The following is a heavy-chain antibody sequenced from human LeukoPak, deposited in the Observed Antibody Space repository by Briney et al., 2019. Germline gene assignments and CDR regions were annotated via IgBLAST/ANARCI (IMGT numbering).Heavy chain of an antibody. D-gene: IGHD3-10*01. V-gene: IGHV3-49*01. J-gene: IGHJ4*02. CDR1: GFTFGDYA. CDR3: TREVFGGSGSYYCHDY. CDR2: IRSKAYGGTT. Sequence: GGSLRLSCTASGFTFGDYAMSWFRQAPGKGLEWVGFIRSKAYGGTTEYAASVKGRFTISRDGSKGIAYLQMNSLKTEDTAVYYCTREVFGGSGSYYCHDYWGQGTLVTVSS.